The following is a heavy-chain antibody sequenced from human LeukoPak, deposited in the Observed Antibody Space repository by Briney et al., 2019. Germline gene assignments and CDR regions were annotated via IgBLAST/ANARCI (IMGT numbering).Heavy chain of an antibody. V-gene: IGHV4-39*07. Sequence: SETLSLTCTVSGGSISSSSYYWGWIRQPPGKGLEWIGSFYYSGSTYYNPSLKSRVTISVDTSKNQFSLKLSSVTAADTAVYYCARDALYCTNGVCYTPHYFDYWGQGTLVTVSS. CDR3: ARDALYCTNGVCYTPHYFDY. CDR2: FYYSGST. D-gene: IGHD2-8*01. J-gene: IGHJ4*02. CDR1: GGSISSSSYY.